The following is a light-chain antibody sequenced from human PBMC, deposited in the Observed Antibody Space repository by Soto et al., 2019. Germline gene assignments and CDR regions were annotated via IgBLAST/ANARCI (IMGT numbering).Light chain of an antibody. Sequence: DIQMTQSPSTLSASVGDRVTITCRASQSMNSWLAWYQQQPGKAPRLLIYDASSLQSGVPSRFSGSGSGTDFTLTISSLQPEDFATYYCQQADSFPTFGGGTKVEIK. CDR2: DAS. CDR1: QSMNSW. J-gene: IGKJ4*01. CDR3: QQADSFPT. V-gene: IGKV1-12*01.